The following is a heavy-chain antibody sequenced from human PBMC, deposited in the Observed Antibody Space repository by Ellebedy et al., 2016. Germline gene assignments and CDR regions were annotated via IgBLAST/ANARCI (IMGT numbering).Heavy chain of an antibody. CDR1: GGSISSYY. Sequence: SETLSLTCTVSGGSISSYYWTWIRQPPGKGLEWIGYIYYSGSPMYNPSLKSRFTISVNTSKNQFSLKLSSVTAAYTAVYYCARVTTSSFSSYYYGMDVWGQGTTVTVSS. J-gene: IGHJ6*02. D-gene: IGHD4-17*01. V-gene: IGHV4-59*01. CDR2: IYYSGSP. CDR3: ARVTTSSFSSYYYGMDV.